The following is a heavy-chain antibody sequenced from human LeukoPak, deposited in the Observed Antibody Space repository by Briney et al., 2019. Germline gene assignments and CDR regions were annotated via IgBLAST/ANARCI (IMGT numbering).Heavy chain of an antibody. CDR1: GYTFTGYY. CDR2: INPDSGGT. J-gene: IGHJ3*02. V-gene: IGHV1-2*02. Sequence: RRASVKVSCKASGYTFTGYYMHWVRQAPGQGLEWMGWINPDSGGTNYAQKFQGRVTMTRDTSISTAYMELSRLRSDDTAVYYCARVVPQWLHAFDIWGQGTMVTVSS. CDR3: ARVVPQWLHAFDI. D-gene: IGHD3-22*01.